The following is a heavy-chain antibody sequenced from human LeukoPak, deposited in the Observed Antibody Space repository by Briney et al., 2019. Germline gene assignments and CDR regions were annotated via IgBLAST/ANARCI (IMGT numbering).Heavy chain of an antibody. CDR1: EFTFSSYA. CDR3: ARDESGDNDAFDI. J-gene: IGHJ3*02. V-gene: IGHV3-21*01. Sequence: GGSLRLSCAASEFTFSSYAMNWGRLAPGKGLEWVSSISGSSNYIYYADSVKGRFTISRGNAKNSLYLQMNSLRVEDTAVYYCARDESGDNDAFDIWGQGTMVTVSS. CDR2: ISGSSNYI. D-gene: IGHD2-21*01.